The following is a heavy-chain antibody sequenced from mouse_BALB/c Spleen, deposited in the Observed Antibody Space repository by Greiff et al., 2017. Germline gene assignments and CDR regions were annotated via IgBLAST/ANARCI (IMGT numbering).Heavy chain of an antibody. CDR1: GYSITSDYA. V-gene: IGHV3-2*02. CDR3: AKEYYAMDY. CDR2: ISYSGST. Sequence: EVKVEESGPGLVKPSQSLSLTCTVTGYSITSDYAWNWIRQFPGNKLEWMGYISYSGSTSYNPSLKSRISITRDTSKNQFFLQLNSVTTEDTATYYCAKEYYAMDYWGQGTSVTVSS. J-gene: IGHJ4*01.